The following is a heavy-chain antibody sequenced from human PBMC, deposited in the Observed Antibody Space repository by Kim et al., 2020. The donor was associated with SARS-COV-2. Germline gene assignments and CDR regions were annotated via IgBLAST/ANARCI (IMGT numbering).Heavy chain of an antibody. Sequence: KSRVTISVDTSKNQFSLKLSSVTAADTAVYYCARGNTYYYDSSGYYPLYWGQGTLVTVSS. V-gene: IGHV4-34*01. CDR3: ARGNTYYYDSSGYYPLY. J-gene: IGHJ4*02. D-gene: IGHD3-22*01.